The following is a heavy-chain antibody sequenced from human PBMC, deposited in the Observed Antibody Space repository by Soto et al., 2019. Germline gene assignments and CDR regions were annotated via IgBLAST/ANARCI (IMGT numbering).Heavy chain of an antibody. CDR2: INHSGST. CDR1: VVSFSGYY. CDR3: ASLPGGWIYPNYGMDC. J-gene: IGHJ6*02. V-gene: IGHV4-34*01. Sequence: SETLSLTCAFSVVSFSGYYWSCIRHPPGKGLEWIGEINHSGSTNYNPSLKSRVTISVDTSKNQFSLKLSSVTAADTAVYYCASLPGGWIYPNYGMDCWRQGTTGTVSS. D-gene: IGHD5-12*01.